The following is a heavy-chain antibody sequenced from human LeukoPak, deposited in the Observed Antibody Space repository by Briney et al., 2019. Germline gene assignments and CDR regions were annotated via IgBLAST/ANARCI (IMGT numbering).Heavy chain of an antibody. CDR3: ARASVLLSADY. D-gene: IGHD3-16*01. Sequence: TSETLSLTCAVYGGSFSGYYWSWIRQPAGKGLEWIGRIYTSGSTNYNPSLKSRVTISVDTSKNQFSLNLSSVTAADTAVYYCARASVLLSADYWGQGTLVTVSS. CDR2: IYTSGST. CDR1: GGSFSGYY. J-gene: IGHJ4*02. V-gene: IGHV4-59*10.